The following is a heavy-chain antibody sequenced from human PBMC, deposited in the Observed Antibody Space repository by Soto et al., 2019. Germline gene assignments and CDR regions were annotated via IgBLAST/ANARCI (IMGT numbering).Heavy chain of an antibody. CDR3: ATLNSFGADY. J-gene: IGHJ4*02. CDR1: GFTFSSYW. V-gene: IGHV3-74*01. CDR2: IYSDGSGT. D-gene: IGHD5-18*01. Sequence: GGSLRLSCAASGFTFSSYWMHWVRQAPGKGLVWVSRIYSDGSGTTYADSVKGRFTISRDNAKSMLYLQMNSLRVEDTAVYYCATLNSFGADYWGRGTLVTVSS.